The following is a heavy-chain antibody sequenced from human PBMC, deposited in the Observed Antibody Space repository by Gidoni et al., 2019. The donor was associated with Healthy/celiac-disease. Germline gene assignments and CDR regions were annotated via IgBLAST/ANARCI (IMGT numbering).Heavy chain of an antibody. CDR2: ISYDGSNK. J-gene: IGHJ4*02. Sequence: QVQLVESGGGVVQPGRSLRLSCAASGFTFSSYGMHWVGQAPVKGLEWVAVISYDGSNKYYADSVKGRFTISRDNSKNTLYLQMNSLRAEDTAVYYCAKGRGGDYYFDYWGQGTLVTVSS. V-gene: IGHV3-30*18. CDR3: AKGRGGDYYFDY. D-gene: IGHD3-16*01. CDR1: GFTFSSYG.